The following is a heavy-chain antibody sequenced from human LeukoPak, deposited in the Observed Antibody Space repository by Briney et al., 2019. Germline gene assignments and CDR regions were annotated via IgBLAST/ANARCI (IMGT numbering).Heavy chain of an antibody. Sequence: GESLKISCQVSGYIFTNYWIGWVRQMPGKGLELMGLIYPADSDTTYSPSFQGQVTISVDKSTSTVSLQWSSLRASDTAMYYCASSTAVTTHYFDFWGQGTLVTVSS. J-gene: IGHJ4*02. V-gene: IGHV5-51*01. D-gene: IGHD4-17*01. CDR1: GYIFTNYW. CDR3: ASSTAVTTHYFDF. CDR2: IYPADSDT.